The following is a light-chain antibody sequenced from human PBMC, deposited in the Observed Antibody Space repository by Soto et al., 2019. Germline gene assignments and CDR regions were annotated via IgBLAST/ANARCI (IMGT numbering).Light chain of an antibody. CDR3: QQYNQWPLFT. V-gene: IGKV3-15*01. Sequence: EVVLTQSPATLSVSPGERATLSCRASQTVGTNLAWYQQRPGQAPRLLIYGASTRATGIPARFSGSGSGSEFTLTFISLHSDDFSVYYCQQYNQWPLFTFGPGTRVDNK. CDR2: GAS. J-gene: IGKJ3*01. CDR1: QTVGTN.